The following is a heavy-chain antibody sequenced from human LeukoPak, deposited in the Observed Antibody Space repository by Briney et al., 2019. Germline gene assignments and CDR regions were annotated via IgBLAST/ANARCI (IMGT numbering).Heavy chain of an antibody. CDR2: IIPIFATA. CDR1: GGTFSSYA. D-gene: IGHD6-13*01. J-gene: IGHJ5*02. CDR3: ARDLGIAAPGLHWFDP. Sequence: AWVTVSCKASGGTFSSYAISWVRQAPGQGLEWMGGIIPIFATANYAQKFQGRVTITTDESTSTAYMELSSRRSEDTAVYYCARDLGIAAPGLHWFDPWGQGTLVTVSS. V-gene: IGHV1-69*05.